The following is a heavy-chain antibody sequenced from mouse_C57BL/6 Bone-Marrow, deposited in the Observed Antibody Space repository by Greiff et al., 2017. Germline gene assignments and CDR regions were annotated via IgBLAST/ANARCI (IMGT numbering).Heavy chain of an antibody. CDR3: TRTPHYYGSSNWYFDV. CDR1: GYTFTDYE. J-gene: IGHJ1*03. Sequence: QVHVKQSGAELVRPGASVTLSCKASGYTFTDYEMHWVKQTPVHGLEWIGAIDPETGGTAYNQKFKGKAILTADKSSSTAYMELRSLTSEDSAVYYCTRTPHYYGSSNWYFDVWGTGTTVTVSS. D-gene: IGHD1-1*01. CDR2: IDPETGGT. V-gene: IGHV1-15*01.